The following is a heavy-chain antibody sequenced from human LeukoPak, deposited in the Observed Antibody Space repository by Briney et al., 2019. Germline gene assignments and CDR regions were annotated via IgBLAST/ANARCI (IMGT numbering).Heavy chain of an antibody. CDR2: IIPIFGTA. V-gene: IGHV1-69*13. D-gene: IGHD5-24*01. Sequence: ASVKVSCKASGGTFSSYAISWVRQAPGQGLEWMGGIIPIFGTANYAQKFQGRVTITADESTSTAYMEPSSLRSEDTAVYYCARGDGYNPTPYDYWGQGTLVTVSS. CDR1: GGTFSSYA. J-gene: IGHJ4*02. CDR3: ARGDGYNPTPYDY.